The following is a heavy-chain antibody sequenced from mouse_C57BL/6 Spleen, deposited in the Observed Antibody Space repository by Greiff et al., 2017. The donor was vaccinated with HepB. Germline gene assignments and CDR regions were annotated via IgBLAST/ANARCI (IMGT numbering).Heavy chain of an antibody. D-gene: IGHD2-2*01. CDR3: VRDPPLYYGYDAGVYYYAMDY. Sequence: EVQLVESGGGLVQPKGSLKLSCAASGFTFNTYAMHWVRQAPGKGLEWVARIRSKSSNYATYYADSVKDRFTISRDDSQSMLYLQMNNLKTEDTAMYYWVRDPPLYYGYDAGVYYYAMDYWGQGTSVTVSS. J-gene: IGHJ4*01. CDR2: IRSKSSNYAT. CDR1: GFTFNTYA. V-gene: IGHV10-3*01.